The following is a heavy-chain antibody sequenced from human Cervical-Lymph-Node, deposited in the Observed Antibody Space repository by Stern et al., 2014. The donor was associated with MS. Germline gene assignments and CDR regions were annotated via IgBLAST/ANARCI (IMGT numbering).Heavy chain of an antibody. D-gene: IGHD4-17*01. CDR2: IYNSGST. J-gene: IGHJ2*01. V-gene: IGHV4-31*01. CDR1: GGAISRGAYY. CDR3: ARGFRYGGRAWYLDL. Sequence: VQLVESGPGLVKPSQTLSLTCTVSGGAISRGAYYWNWIRQSPGKGLEWIGYIYNSGSTFSNPSLKSLLTISTDTSNNQFSLKLDSVTAADTAVYYCARGFRYGGRAWYLDLWGRGTLVTVSS.